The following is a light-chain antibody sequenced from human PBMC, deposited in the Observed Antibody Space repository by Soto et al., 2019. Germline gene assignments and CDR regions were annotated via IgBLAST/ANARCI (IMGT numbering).Light chain of an antibody. J-gene: IGLJ2*01. CDR1: SSNIGADYD. CDR3: QSYDSSLTASV. CDR2: GNN. Sequence: QSVLTQPPSVSGAPGQRVTIFCTGSSSNIGADYDVHWYQQVPGTAPKLLIYGNNNRPSGVPDRFSGSKSGTSASLAITGLQAEDEADYYCQSYDSSLTASVFGGGSKLTVL. V-gene: IGLV1-40*01.